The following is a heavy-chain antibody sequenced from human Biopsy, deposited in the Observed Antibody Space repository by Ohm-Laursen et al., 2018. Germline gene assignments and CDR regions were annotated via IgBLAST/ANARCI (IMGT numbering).Heavy chain of an antibody. D-gene: IGHD3-10*01. CDR2: VNPNSGAT. Sequence: SVKVSCKASGYTFTDYSLHWVRQAPGQGLEWIGGVNPNSGATNYAQNFQGRSTMTSDTSISTAYIELRRLISDDTAVYFCARDRMVTIITLVRADTFDIWGQGTLVSVSS. CDR3: ARDRMVTIITLVRADTFDI. J-gene: IGHJ3*02. V-gene: IGHV1-2*02. CDR1: GYTFTDYS.